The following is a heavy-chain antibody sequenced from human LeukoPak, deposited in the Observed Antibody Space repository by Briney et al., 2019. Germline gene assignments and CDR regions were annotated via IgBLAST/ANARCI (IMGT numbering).Heavy chain of an antibody. Sequence: GWSLRLSCAASGFTFSSYGMHWVRQAAGKGLEWVAVIWYDGSNKYYADSVKGRFTISRDNSKNTLYLQMNSLRAEDTAVYYCARDGGYSSSWFDYWGQGTLVTVSS. V-gene: IGHV3-33*01. D-gene: IGHD6-13*01. CDR1: GFTFSSYG. J-gene: IGHJ4*02. CDR3: ARDGGYSSSWFDY. CDR2: IWYDGSNK.